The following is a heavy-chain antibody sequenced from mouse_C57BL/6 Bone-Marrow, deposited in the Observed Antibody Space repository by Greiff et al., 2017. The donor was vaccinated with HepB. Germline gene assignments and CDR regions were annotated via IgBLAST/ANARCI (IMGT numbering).Heavy chain of an antibody. Sequence: EVQLQQSGPELVKPGASVKMSCKASGYTFTDYNMHWVKQSHGKSLEWIGYINPNNGGTSYNQKFKGKATLTVNKSSSTAYMELRSLPSEDSAVYYCARSPDYYGSSPSYYFDYWGQGTTLTVSS. CDR3: ARSPDYYGSSPSYYFDY. CDR1: GYTFTDYN. CDR2: INPNNGGT. V-gene: IGHV1-22*01. J-gene: IGHJ2*01. D-gene: IGHD1-1*01.